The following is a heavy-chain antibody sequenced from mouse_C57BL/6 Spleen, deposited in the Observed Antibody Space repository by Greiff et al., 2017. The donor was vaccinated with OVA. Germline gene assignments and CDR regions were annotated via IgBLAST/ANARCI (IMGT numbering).Heavy chain of an antibody. J-gene: IGHJ1*03. Sequence: VQLQQSGPELVKPGASVKISCKASGYTFTDYYMNWVKQSHGKSLEWIGDINPKNGGTSYNQKFKGKATLTVDKSSSTDYMELRSLTSEDSAVYYCARSREEFDVWGTGTTVTVSS. CDR3: ARSREEFDV. CDR1: GYTFTDYY. V-gene: IGHV1-26*01. CDR2: INPKNGGT.